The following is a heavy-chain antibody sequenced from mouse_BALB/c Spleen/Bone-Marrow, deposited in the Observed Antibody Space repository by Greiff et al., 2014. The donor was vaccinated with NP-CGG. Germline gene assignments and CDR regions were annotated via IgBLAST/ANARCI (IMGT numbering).Heavy chain of an antibody. D-gene: IGHD1-1*01. CDR2: INPYNGGT. CDR1: GYSFTGYT. J-gene: IGHJ1*01. V-gene: IGHV1-18*01. CDR3: ASYYGSTWYFDV. Sequence: VQLKESGSELVKPGASMKISCKASGYSFTGYTMNWVKQSHGKNLEWIGLINPYNGGTTYNQYFKGKATLTVDRSSSTAYMELLSLTSEDSAVYYCASYYGSTWYFDVWGAGTTVTVSS.